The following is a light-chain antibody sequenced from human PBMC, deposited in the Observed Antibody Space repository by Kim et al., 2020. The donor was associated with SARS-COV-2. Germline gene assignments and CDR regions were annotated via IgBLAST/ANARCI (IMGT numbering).Light chain of an antibody. CDR1: QSISTY. Sequence: DIQMTQSPSSLSASVGDRVTMTCRASQSISTYLNWYLQKPGKAPNLLIYLGSSLQSGVPARFSGSGSGTDFTLTITNLQPEDFGTYYCQQSYTTPRTFGQGTKLEI. CDR3: QQSYTTPRT. J-gene: IGKJ2*01. V-gene: IGKV1-39*01. CDR2: LGS.